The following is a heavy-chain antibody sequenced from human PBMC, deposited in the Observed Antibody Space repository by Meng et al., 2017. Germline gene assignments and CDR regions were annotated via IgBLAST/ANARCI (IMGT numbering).Heavy chain of an antibody. CDR2: FDPEDGET. CDR3: ARAAFYGDYDAWGY. J-gene: IGHJ4*02. D-gene: IGHD4-17*01. V-gene: IGHV1-24*01. Sequence: ASVNVSCKVSGYTLTELSMHWVRQAPGKGLEWMGGFDPEDGETFYAQKFQGRVTMTEDTSTDTAYMELSRLRSEDTAVYYCARAAFYGDYDAWGYWGQGTLVTVSS. CDR1: GYTLTELS.